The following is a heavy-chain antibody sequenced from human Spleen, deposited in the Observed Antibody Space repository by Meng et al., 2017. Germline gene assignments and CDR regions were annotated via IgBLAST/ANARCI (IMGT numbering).Heavy chain of an antibody. J-gene: IGHJ4*02. CDR2: IYYSGST. Sequence: VPGLLKPFRTLSLTCTVSGGSISSGGDSCSWIRHHPGKGLEWIGYIYYSGSTYYTPSIKSLVTISVDTSKNQFSLKLSSVTSADTAVYYCARATAAGFDYWGQGTLVTVSS. D-gene: IGHD6-13*01. CDR3: ARATAAGFDY. V-gene: IGHV4-31*01. CDR1: GGSISSGGDS.